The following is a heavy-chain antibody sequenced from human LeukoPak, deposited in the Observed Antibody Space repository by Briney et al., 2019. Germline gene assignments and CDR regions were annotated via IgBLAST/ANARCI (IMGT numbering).Heavy chain of an antibody. CDR3: ARVYSSSWSTQLDY. V-gene: IGHV4-39*07. CDR2: IYYSGST. CDR1: GGSISSSSYY. D-gene: IGHD6-13*01. Sequence: SETLSLTCTVSGGSISSSSYYWGWIRQPPGKGLEWIGSIYYSGSTYYNPSLKGRVTISVDTSKNQFSLKLSSVTAADTAVYYCARVYSSSWSTQLDYWGQGTLVTVSS. J-gene: IGHJ4*02.